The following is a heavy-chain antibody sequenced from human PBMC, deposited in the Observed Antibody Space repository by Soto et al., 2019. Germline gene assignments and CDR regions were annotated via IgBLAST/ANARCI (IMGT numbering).Heavy chain of an antibody. J-gene: IGHJ4*02. CDR1: GFPFSSYS. CDR3: VRGDNWNDQASDY. CDR2: ISSSSSYI. Sequence: GGSLRLSCAASGFPFSSYSMNWVRQAPGKGLEWVSSISSSSSYIYYADSVKGRFTISRDNSKNTLYLQMNSLRAEDTAVYYCVRGDNWNDQASDYWGQGTLVTVSS. V-gene: IGHV3-21*01. D-gene: IGHD1-1*01.